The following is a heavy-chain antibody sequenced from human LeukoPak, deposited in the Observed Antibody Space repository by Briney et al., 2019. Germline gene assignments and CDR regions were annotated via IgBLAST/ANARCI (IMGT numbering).Heavy chain of an antibody. CDR1: GFTFSNYW. V-gene: IGHV3-74*01. J-gene: IGHJ5*02. D-gene: IGHD6-13*01. CDR3: AKENWYLYNNNWYKTWFDP. Sequence: PGGSLRLSCAASGFTFSNYWMHWVRQAPGKGLVWVSRINSDGINTSYADSVKGRFTISRDNSKNTLYLQMNSLRAEDTAIYYCAKENWYLYNNNWYKTWFDPWGQGTLVTVSS. CDR2: INSDGINT.